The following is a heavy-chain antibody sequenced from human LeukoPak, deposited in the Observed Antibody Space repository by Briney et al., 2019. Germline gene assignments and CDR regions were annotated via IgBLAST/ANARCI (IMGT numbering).Heavy chain of an antibody. J-gene: IGHJ4*02. CDR2: IYTSGST. CDR1: GGSISSYY. CDR3: ARWTGVVVVPAAFDY. V-gene: IGHV4-4*07. Sequence: SETLSLTCTVSGGSISSYYWSWIRQPAGKGLEWIGRIYTSGSTNYNPSLKSRVTMSVDTSKNQFSLKLSSVTAADTAVYYCARWTGVVVVPAAFDYWGQGTLVTVSS. D-gene: IGHD2-2*01.